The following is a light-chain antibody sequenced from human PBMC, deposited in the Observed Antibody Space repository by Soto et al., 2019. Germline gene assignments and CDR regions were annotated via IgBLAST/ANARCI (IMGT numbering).Light chain of an antibody. Sequence: QSVLTQPPSVSGAPGQRVTISCTGSRSNIGAPYDVHWFQHLPGTAPKLLIYGNSNRPSGVPDRFSGSKSGTSASLAITGLQAEDEADYYCQSYDSSLSGYVFGTGTKLTVL. CDR2: GNS. CDR1: RSNIGAPYD. CDR3: QSYDSSLSGYV. V-gene: IGLV1-40*01. J-gene: IGLJ1*01.